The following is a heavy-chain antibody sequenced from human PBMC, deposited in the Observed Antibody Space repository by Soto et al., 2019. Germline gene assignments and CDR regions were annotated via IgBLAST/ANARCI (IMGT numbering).Heavy chain of an antibody. CDR3: ARQGLRQFNGYGMDV. Sequence: PGGSLRLSCAASGFTFRDSWMSWVRRAPGKGLEWVGRIKRRADGGTTDYAAPVKGRFTISRDDSKNTLYLQMNSLKTEDTAVYYCARQGLRQFNGYGMDVWGQGTTVTVSS. CDR1: GFTFRDSW. V-gene: IGHV3-15*01. J-gene: IGHJ6*02. CDR2: IKRRADGGTT. D-gene: IGHD2-8*01.